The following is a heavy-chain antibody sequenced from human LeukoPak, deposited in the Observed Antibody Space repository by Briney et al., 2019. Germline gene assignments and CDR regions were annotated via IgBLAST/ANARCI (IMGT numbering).Heavy chain of an antibody. D-gene: IGHD1-26*01. CDR1: GLTFSSYA. CDR3: AKAASGSYLYYFDY. CDR2: ISYSGGST. V-gene: IGHV3-23*01. J-gene: IGHJ4*02. Sequence: PGGSLRLSCADSGLTFSSYAMNWVRQAPGKGLEWVSTISYSGGSTYYVDSVKGRFTISRDNSENTLYLQLNSLRAEDTAVYYCAKAASGSYLYYFDYWGQGTLVTVSS.